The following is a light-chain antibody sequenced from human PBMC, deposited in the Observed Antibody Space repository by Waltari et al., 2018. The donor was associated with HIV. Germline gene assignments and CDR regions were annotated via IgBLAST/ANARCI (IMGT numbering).Light chain of an antibody. Sequence: TQSPVSLSVSRGLPVSMSCTSSERLIYSDGNTYLNWFRQRPGQSPRRLLYRVCNLDPGVGDRISGRGSGMNFTLTISRVEAEDVGFYYCMQGTHWPPTFGGGTMLDIK. CDR2: RVC. CDR1: ERLIYSDGNTY. V-gene: IGKV2-30*01. J-gene: IGKJ2*01. CDR3: MQGTHWPPT.